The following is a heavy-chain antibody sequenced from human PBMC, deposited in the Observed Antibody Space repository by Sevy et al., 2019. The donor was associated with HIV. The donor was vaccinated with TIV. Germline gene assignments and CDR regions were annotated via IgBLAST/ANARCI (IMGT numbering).Heavy chain of an antibody. CDR1: GFTFSSYE. J-gene: IGHJ4*02. Sequence: GGSLRLSCAASGFTFSSYEMNWVRQAPGKGLEWDSYITNSGSAEYYSDSVRGRFTISRDNTKNSLYLQMNSLRAEDTALYYCARDLPPSATTVAHFDYWGRGTLVTVSS. D-gene: IGHD4-17*01. CDR2: ITNSGSAE. V-gene: IGHV3-48*03. CDR3: ARDLPPSATTVAHFDY.